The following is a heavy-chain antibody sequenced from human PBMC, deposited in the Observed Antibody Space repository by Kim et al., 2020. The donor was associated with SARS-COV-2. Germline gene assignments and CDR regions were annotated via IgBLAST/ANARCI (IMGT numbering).Heavy chain of an antibody. Sequence: GGSLRLSCVTSEFTFRNFAMHWVRQAPGKGLQWVAFISFDGTIKYYADSVKDRFTISRDNSKTTLYLQMNSLRPDDTAIYYCARGPATYGSASYWPDYWGQGTLVTVSS. J-gene: IGHJ4*02. CDR2: ISFDGTIK. V-gene: IGHV3-30*04. D-gene: IGHD3-10*01. CDR3: ARGPATYGSASYWPDY. CDR1: EFTFRNFA.